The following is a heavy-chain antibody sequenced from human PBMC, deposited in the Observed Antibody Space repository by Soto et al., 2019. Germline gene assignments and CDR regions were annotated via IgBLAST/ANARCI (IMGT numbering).Heavy chain of an antibody. CDR3: AREYCSGGSCYGGGFYFDY. Sequence: GGSLRRSCAASVFTFSSYAMHWVRQAPGKGLEWVAVISYDGSNKYYADSVKGRFTISRDNSKNTLYLQMNSLRAEDTAVYYCAREYCSGGSCYGGGFYFDYWGQGTLVTVS. V-gene: IGHV3-30-3*01. CDR2: ISYDGSNK. J-gene: IGHJ4*02. CDR1: VFTFSSYA. D-gene: IGHD2-15*01.